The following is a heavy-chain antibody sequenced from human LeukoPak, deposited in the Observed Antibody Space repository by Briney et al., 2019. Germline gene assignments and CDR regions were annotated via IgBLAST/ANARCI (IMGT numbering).Heavy chain of an antibody. J-gene: IGHJ4*02. CDR2: IIPIFGTA. V-gene: IGHV1-69*13. CDR3: ARYCSSNSCYNGDY. Sequence: ASVKVSCKASGGTFSSYAISWVRQAPGQGLEWMGGIIPIFGTANYAQKFQGRVTITADESTSTAYMELSSLRSEDTAVYYCARYCSSNSCYNGDYWGQGTLVTVSS. CDR1: GGTFSSYA. D-gene: IGHD2-2*02.